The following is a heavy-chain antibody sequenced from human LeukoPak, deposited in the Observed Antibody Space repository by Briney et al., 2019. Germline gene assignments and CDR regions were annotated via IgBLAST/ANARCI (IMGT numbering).Heavy chain of an antibody. D-gene: IGHD6-19*01. V-gene: IGHV3-23*01. J-gene: IGHJ4*02. CDR1: GFTFSSYA. CDR3: AKDQEAVAGQTPFDY. CDR2: IIGSGGST. Sequence: GGSLRLSCAASGFTFSSYAMSWVRQAPGKGLQWVSAIIGSGGSTYYADSVKGRFTISRDNSKNTLYLQMNSLRAEDTAVYYCAKDQEAVAGQTPFDYWGQGTLFTVSS.